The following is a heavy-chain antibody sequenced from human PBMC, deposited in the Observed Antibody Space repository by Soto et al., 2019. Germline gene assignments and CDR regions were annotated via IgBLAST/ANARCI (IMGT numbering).Heavy chain of an antibody. Sequence: ASVKVSCKASGGTFSSYAISWVRQAPGQGLEWMGGIIPIFGTANYAQKFQGRVTITADESTSTAYMELSSLRSEDTAVYYCARDEVHCSGGSCSPYWYFDLWGRGTLVTVSS. CDR2: IIPIFGTA. CDR1: GGTFSSYA. CDR3: ARDEVHCSGGSCSPYWYFDL. D-gene: IGHD2-15*01. J-gene: IGHJ2*01. V-gene: IGHV1-69*13.